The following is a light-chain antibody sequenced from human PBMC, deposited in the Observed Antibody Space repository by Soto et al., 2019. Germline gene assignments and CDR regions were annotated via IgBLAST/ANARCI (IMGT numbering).Light chain of an antibody. Sequence: DIQMTQSPSTLSASVGDRVTITCRASQSISSWLAWYQQKPGKAPKLLIYKASSLESGVPSRFSGSGSGTEFTLTISSLQPDDFETYYCQQYNSYPYTFGQGKKLEIK. V-gene: IGKV1-5*03. CDR2: KAS. J-gene: IGKJ2*01. CDR3: QQYNSYPYT. CDR1: QSISSW.